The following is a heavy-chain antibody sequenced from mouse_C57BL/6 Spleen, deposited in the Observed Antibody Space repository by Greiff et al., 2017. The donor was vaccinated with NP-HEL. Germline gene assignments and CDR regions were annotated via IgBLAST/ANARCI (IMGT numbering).Heavy chain of an antibody. CDR2: ISSGSSTI. V-gene: IGHV5-17*01. D-gene: IGHD1-1*01. CDR3: ARDGYYFDY. CDR1: GFTFSDYG. J-gene: IGHJ2*01. Sequence: EVMLVESGGGLVKPGGSLKLSCAASGFTFSDYGMHWVRQAPEKGLEWVAYISSGSSTIYYADTVKGRFTISRDKDKNTLFLQTTGLGSEDTAMYYCARDGYYFDYWGQGTTLTVSS.